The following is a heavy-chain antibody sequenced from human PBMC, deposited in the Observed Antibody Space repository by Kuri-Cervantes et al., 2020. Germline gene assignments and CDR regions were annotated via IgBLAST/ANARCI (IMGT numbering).Heavy chain of an antibody. CDR2: IYYSGST. V-gene: IGHV4-59*01. CDR1: GGSISSYY. CDR3: AGYSSGWRYYYYGMGV. D-gene: IGHD6-19*01. J-gene: IGHJ6*02. Sequence: SETLSLTCTVSGGSISSYYWSWIRQPPGKGLEWIGYIYYSGSTNYNPSLKSRVTISVDTSKNQFSLKLSSATAADTAVYYCAGYSSGWRYYYYGMGVWGQGTTVTVSS.